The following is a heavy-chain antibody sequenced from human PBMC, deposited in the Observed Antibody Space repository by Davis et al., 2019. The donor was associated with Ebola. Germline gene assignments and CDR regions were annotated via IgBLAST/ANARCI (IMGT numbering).Heavy chain of an antibody. Sequence: GESLKISCAASGFTFSDYYMSWIRQAPGKGLEWVSYISSSSSYTYYADSVKGRFTISRDNSKNTLYLQMNSLRAEDTAVYYCAKDEQWLAREVGVESELFDYWGQGTLVTVSS. CDR3: AKDEQWLAREVGVESELFDY. D-gene: IGHD6-19*01. CDR2: ISSSSSYT. J-gene: IGHJ4*02. CDR1: GFTFSDYY. V-gene: IGHV3-11*05.